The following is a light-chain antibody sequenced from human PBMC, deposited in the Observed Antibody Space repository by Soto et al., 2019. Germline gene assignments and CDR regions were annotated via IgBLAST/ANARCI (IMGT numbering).Light chain of an antibody. CDR1: QSVTSNY. J-gene: IGKJ1*01. V-gene: IGKV3-20*01. Sequence: EVALTQSPGTLSLSPGDTATLSCGASQSVTSNYLAWYQQKAGQPPRLLIYGASTRASGIPDRFSGSGSGTGFTLTIGRLEPEDFAVYYCQQYGTSPRTFGRGTKVEIK. CDR2: GAS. CDR3: QQYGTSPRT.